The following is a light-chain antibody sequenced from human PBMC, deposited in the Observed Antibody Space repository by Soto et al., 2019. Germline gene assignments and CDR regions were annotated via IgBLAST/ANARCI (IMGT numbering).Light chain of an antibody. V-gene: IGKV3-15*01. Sequence: EIVMTQSPATLSVSLGERATLSCRASQSVNNNLAWYQQKPGQAPRLLIYGASARTTGIPARFSGSGSGTEFTRSISSLQSEDFAVYYCQQYNNWPLTFGGGTKVEIK. CDR2: GAS. J-gene: IGKJ4*01. CDR1: QSVNNN. CDR3: QQYNNWPLT.